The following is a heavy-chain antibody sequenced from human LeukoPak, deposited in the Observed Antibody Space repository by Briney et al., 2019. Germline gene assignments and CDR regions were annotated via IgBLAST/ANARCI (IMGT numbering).Heavy chain of an antibody. CDR1: GGSISSYY. Sequence: SETLSLTCTVTGGSISSYYWSWLRQPPGKGLEWIGLLYPSGSTNYNPSLKSRVTISVDTSRTQFSLKLSSMTAADTAVYYCAGGHYPLEYWGQGTLVTVSS. V-gene: IGHV4-59*01. D-gene: IGHD1-26*01. J-gene: IGHJ4*02. CDR2: LYPSGST. CDR3: AGGHYPLEY.